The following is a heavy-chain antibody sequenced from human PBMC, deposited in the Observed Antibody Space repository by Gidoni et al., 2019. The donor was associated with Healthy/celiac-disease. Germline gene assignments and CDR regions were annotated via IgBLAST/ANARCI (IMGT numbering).Heavy chain of an antibody. CDR3: AKDYYFDY. V-gene: IGHV3-23*01. CDR2: ISVSGGNT. Sequence: EVQLLESGGGSVQPGGSLRLSCAASGFTFSSYAMTWVRQAPGKGLEWVATISVSGGNTYYADSVKGRFTISRDNSKNTLYLQMNSLRAEDTAVYYCAKDYYFDYWGQGTLVTVSS. CDR1: GFTFSSYA. J-gene: IGHJ4*02.